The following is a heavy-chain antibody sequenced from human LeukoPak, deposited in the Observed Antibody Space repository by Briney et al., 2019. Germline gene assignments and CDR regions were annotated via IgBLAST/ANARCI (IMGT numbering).Heavy chain of an antibody. V-gene: IGHV1-2*02. D-gene: IGHD3-10*01. CDR2: INPNSGDT. CDR3: ARMYYYGSGTYYGDY. CDR1: GYTFTDYY. Sequence: ASVKVSCKASGYTFTDYYVHWVRQASGQGLEWMGLINPNSGDTNYAQKFQGRVTMIRDTSINTAYMELSRLRSDDTAVYYCARMYYYGSGTYYGDYWGQGTLVTVSS. J-gene: IGHJ4*02.